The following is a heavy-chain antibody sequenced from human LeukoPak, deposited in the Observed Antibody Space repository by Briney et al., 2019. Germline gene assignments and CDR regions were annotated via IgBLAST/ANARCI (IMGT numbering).Heavy chain of an antibody. V-gene: IGHV3-74*01. CDR1: GFSLSGYW. CDR3: TRVQAGRSGHMDV. Sequence: GGSLRLSCAASGFSLSGYWMHWVRQAPGKGLVWVSRISTDGSDTTYADSVKGRFTISRDNSKNTLYLQMNSLRDEDAAVYQCTRVQAGRSGHMDVWGRGTTVTVSS. D-gene: IGHD2-8*02. CDR2: ISTDGSDT. J-gene: IGHJ6*02.